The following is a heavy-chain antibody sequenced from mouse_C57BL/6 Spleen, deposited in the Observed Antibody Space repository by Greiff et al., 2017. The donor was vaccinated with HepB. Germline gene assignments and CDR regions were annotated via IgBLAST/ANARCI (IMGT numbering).Heavy chain of an antibody. CDR1: GYTFTSYW. CDR2: INPSNGGT. Sequence: QVQLQQSGTELVKPGASVKLSCKASGYTFTSYWMHWVKQRPGQGLEWIGNINPSNGGTNYNEKFKSKATLTVDKSSSTAYMQLSSLTSEDSAVYYCARSVWDYGSSYYAMDYWGQGTSVTVSS. D-gene: IGHD1-1*01. V-gene: IGHV1-53*01. CDR3: ARSVWDYGSSYYAMDY. J-gene: IGHJ4*01.